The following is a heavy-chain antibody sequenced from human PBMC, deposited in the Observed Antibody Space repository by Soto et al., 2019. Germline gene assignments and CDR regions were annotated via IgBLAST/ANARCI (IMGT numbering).Heavy chain of an antibody. J-gene: IGHJ1*01. V-gene: IGHV1-18*04. Sequence: ASVKVSGKASGYTFTSYGISWVRQAPGQGLEWMGWISAYNGNTNYAQKLQGRVTMTTDTSTSTAYMELRSLRSDDTAVYYCARGLPYCSGGSCYLYFQHWGQGTLVTVSS. CDR2: ISAYNGNT. D-gene: IGHD2-15*01. CDR3: ARGLPYCSGGSCYLYFQH. CDR1: GYTFTSYG.